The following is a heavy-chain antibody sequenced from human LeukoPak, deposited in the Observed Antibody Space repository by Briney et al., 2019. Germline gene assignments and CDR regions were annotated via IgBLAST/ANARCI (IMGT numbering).Heavy chain of an antibody. CDR3: ATPHTGYYYDSSAGPTDAFDI. J-gene: IGHJ3*02. CDR2: INPNSGGT. CDR1: GYTFTGYY. D-gene: IGHD3-22*01. Sequence: ASVKVSCKASGYTFTGYYMHWVRQAPGQGLEWMGWINPNSGGTNYAQKFQGRVTMTEDTSTDTAYMELSSLRSEDTAVYYCATPHTGYYYDSSAGPTDAFDIWGQGTMVTVSS. V-gene: IGHV1-2*02.